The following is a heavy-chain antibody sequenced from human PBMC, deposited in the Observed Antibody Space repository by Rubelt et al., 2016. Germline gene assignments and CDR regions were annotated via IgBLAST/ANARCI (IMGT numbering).Heavy chain of an antibody. V-gene: IGHV4-34*01. J-gene: IGHJ5*02. CDR1: GGSFSGYY. Sequence: QVQLQQWGAGLLKPSETLSLTCAVYGGSFSGYYWSWIRQPPGKGLEWIGEINHSGSTNYNPSLKSRVTSAGDPAKNQFPLKLSSVTAADTAVYYCARVLIAAAGYGGWFDPWGQGTLVTVSS. D-gene: IGHD6-13*01. CDR3: ARVLIAAAGYGGWFDP. CDR2: INHSGST.